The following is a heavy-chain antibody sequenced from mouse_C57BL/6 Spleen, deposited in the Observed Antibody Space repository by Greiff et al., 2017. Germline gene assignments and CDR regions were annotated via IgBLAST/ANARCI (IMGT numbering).Heavy chain of an antibody. CDR2: INPSTGGT. CDR1: GYSFTGYY. D-gene: IGHD2-4*01. Sequence: VQLQQSGPELVKPGASVKISCKASGYSFTGYYMNWVKQSPEKSLEWIGEINPSTGGTTYNQKFKAKATLTVDKSSSTAYMQLKSLTSEDSAVYYCARYDYDSLLDDWGQGTTLTVSS. CDR3: ARYDYDSLLDD. J-gene: IGHJ2*01. V-gene: IGHV1-42*01.